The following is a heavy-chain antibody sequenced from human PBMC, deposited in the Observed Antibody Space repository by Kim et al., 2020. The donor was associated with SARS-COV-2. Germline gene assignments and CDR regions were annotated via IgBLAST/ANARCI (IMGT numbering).Heavy chain of an antibody. V-gene: IGHV3-21*01. D-gene: IGHD3-9*01. CDR3: ARRMHYDILTGYSGPSREYYFDY. Sequence: GGSLRLSCAASGFTFSSYSMNWVRQAPGKGLEWVSSISSSSSYIYYADSVKGRFTISRDNAKNSLYLQMNSLRAEDTAVYYCARRMHYDILTGYSGPSREYYFDYWGQGTLVTVSS. CDR1: GFTFSSYS. CDR2: ISSSSSYI. J-gene: IGHJ4*02.